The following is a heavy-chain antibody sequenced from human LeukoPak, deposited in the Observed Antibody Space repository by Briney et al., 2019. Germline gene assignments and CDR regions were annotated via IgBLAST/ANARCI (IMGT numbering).Heavy chain of an antibody. D-gene: IGHD3-10*01. V-gene: IGHV3-11*01. J-gene: IGHJ4*02. CDR3: ARGDYGSGSYLV. Sequence: GGSLRLSCVVSGFSFSDSYMTWIRQTPGKGLESLAYISGSGHDIYYTDPVKGRFTISRDNAKDSLYLQMNSLRAEDTAVYYCARGDYGSGSYLVWGQGTLVTVSS. CDR1: GFSFSDSY. CDR2: ISGSGHDI.